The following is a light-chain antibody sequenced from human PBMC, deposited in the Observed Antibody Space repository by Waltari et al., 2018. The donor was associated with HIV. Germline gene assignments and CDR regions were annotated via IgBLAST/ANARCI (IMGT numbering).Light chain of an antibody. Sequence: DIQLTQPRSLLSASVGDRATITCRASQGIGTSLSWYQQKPGKAPQLLISAASTLQPGVPTRFSGSGSGTEFTLTISGLQPEDFATYYCQQVKSNPFTFGPGTKVDFK. J-gene: IGKJ3*01. CDR2: AAS. V-gene: IGKV1-9*01. CDR1: QGIGTS. CDR3: QQVKSNPFT.